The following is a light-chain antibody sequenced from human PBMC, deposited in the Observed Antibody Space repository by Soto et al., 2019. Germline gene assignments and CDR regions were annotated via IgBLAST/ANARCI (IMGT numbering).Light chain of an antibody. Sequence: DIQLTQSPSSLSASVGDRVTITCRAINTINNYLNWYQQKPGKAPKLLIYAVSTLQGGVPPRFSGSGSGTDFTLTISSLQPEDFATYDCQKSYNTHRTLGQGTNLEIK. CDR1: NTINNY. CDR2: AVS. J-gene: IGKJ2*01. V-gene: IGKV1-39*01. CDR3: QKSYNTHRT.